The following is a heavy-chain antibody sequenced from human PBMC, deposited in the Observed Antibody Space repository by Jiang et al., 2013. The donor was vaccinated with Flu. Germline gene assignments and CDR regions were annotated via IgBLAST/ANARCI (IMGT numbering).Heavy chain of an antibody. CDR3: ATDLAAAFGLNWFDP. CDR2: PEDGET. Sequence: PEDGETIYAQKFQGRVTMTEDTSTDTAYMELSSLRSEDTAVYYCATDLAAAFGLNWFDPWGQGTLVTVSS. V-gene: IGHV1-24*01. D-gene: IGHD6-13*01. J-gene: IGHJ5*02.